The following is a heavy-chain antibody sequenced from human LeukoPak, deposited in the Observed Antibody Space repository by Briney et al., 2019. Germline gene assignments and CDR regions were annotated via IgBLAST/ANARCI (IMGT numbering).Heavy chain of an antibody. D-gene: IGHD6-13*01. CDR1: GGSISSYY. CDR3: ARVPLAAAGTWFDP. V-gene: IGHV4-59*01. Sequence: PSETLSLTCTVSGGSISSYYWSWIRQPPGKGLEWIGYIYYSGSTNYNPSLKSRVTISVDTSKNQFSLKLSSVTAADTAVYYCARVPLAAAGTWFDPWGQGTLVTVSS. J-gene: IGHJ5*02. CDR2: IYYSGST.